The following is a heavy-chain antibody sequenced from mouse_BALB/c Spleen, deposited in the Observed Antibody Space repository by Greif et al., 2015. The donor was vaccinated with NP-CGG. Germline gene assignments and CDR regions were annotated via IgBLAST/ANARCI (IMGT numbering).Heavy chain of an antibody. J-gene: IGHJ3*01. CDR1: GYTFSSYW. D-gene: IGHD2-14*01. CDR2: ILPGSGST. V-gene: IGHV1-9*01. CDR3: ARSNYRYDEGAWFAY. Sequence: QVQLQQSGAELMKPGASVKISCKATGYTFSSYWIAWVKQRPGHGLEWIGEILPGSGSTNYNEKFKGKATFTADKSANTAYMQLSSLTSEDSAVYYCARSNYRYDEGAWFAYWGQGTLVTVSA.